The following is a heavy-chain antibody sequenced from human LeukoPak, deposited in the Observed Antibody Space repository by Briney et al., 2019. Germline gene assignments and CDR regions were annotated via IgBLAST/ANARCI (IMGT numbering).Heavy chain of an antibody. CDR1: GFTFSSYG. Sequence: GRSLRLSCAASGFTFSSYGMHWVRQAPGKGLEWVAVISYDGSNKYYADSVKGRFTISRDNSKNTLYLQTNSLRAEDTAVYYCAKGQYYFDYWGQGTLVTVSS. CDR3: AKGQYYFDY. CDR2: ISYDGSNK. D-gene: IGHD6-19*01. V-gene: IGHV3-30*18. J-gene: IGHJ4*02.